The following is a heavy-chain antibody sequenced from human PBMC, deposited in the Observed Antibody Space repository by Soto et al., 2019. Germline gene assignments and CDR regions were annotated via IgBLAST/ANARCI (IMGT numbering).Heavy chain of an antibody. CDR1: GGSIRTGEYY. Sequence: PSETLSLTCTVSGGSIRTGEYYWTWIRQPPGKGLEWVGYIYYTGTTYYDPSLKSRVTLSLDTSKNQFSLQLRSVTAADTAVYFCVAMQRWDPTEDSWAQGTRVTVSS. D-gene: IGHD1-26*01. CDR2: IYYTGTT. CDR3: VAMQRWDPTEDS. J-gene: IGHJ4*02. V-gene: IGHV4-30-4*02.